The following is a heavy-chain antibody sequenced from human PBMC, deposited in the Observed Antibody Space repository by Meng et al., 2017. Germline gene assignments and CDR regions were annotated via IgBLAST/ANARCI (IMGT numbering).Heavy chain of an antibody. J-gene: IGHJ4*02. CDR3: ARMGIAVAGTLGWEDY. CDR2: INTNTGNP. D-gene: IGHD6-19*01. CDR1: GYTFTSYA. Sequence: QVQRVQYWSYLKKPGASVNVSCKASGYTFTSYAMNWVRQAPGQGLEWMGWINTNTGNPTYAQGFTGRFVFSLDTSVSTAYLQISSLKAEDTAVYYCARMGIAVAGTLGWEDYWGQGTLVTVSS. V-gene: IGHV7-4-1*02.